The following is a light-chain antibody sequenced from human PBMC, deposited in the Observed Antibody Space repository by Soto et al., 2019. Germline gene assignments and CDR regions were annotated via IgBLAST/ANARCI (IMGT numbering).Light chain of an antibody. J-gene: IGLJ3*02. CDR2: EVR. CDR3: SSFTSSATWV. CDR1: SSDVGGYNY. Sequence: QSALTQPASVSGFPGQSITISCTGTSSDVGGYNYVSWYVQLPGQAPKLLIYEVRSRASGISARFSGSKSGNTASLTISGLQAEDESDYYCSSFTSSATWVFGGGTKLT. V-gene: IGLV2-14*01.